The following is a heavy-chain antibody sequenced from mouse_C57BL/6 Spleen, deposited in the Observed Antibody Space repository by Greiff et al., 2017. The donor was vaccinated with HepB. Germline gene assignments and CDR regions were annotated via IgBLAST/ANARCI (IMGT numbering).Heavy chain of an antibody. D-gene: IGHD2-10*01. CDR3: ARMGGLPHYFDY. CDR1: GYAFSSSW. Sequence: VQLQQSGPELVKPGASVKISCKASGYAFSSSWMNWVKQRPGKGLEWIGRIYPGDGDTNYNGKFKGKATLTADKFSSPAYMQPSSLTSEDSAVYLCARMGGLPHYFDYWGQGTTLTVSS. J-gene: IGHJ2*01. V-gene: IGHV1-82*01. CDR2: IYPGDGDT.